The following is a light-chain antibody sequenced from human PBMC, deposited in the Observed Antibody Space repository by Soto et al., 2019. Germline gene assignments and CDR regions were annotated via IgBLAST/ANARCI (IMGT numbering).Light chain of an antibody. CDR2: GAS. CDR3: QHYKNRPLT. CDR1: QSVSSD. V-gene: IGKV3-15*01. Sequence: DIVLTQSPATLSVSPGERATLSCRASQSVSSDLAWYQHKPGQAPRLLIYGASSRATGIPVRFSGSGSGTEFTLTISSLQSEDVAVYYCQHYKNRPLTFGGGTKVDIK. J-gene: IGKJ4*01.